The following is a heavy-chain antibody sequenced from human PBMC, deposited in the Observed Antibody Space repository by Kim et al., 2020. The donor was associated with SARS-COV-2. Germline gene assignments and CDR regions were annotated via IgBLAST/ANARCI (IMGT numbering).Heavy chain of an antibody. CDR3: ARDPERSSSWYDAFDI. J-gene: IGHJ3*02. Sequence: WVAVISYDGSNKYYADSVKGRFTISRDNSKNTLYLQMNSLRAEDTAVYYCARDPERSSSWYDAFDIWGQGTMVTVSS. V-gene: IGHV3-30-3*01. CDR2: ISYDGSNK. D-gene: IGHD6-13*01.